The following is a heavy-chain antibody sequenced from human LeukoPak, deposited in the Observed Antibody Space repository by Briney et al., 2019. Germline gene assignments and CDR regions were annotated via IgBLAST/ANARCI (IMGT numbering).Heavy chain of an antibody. J-gene: IGHJ4*02. Sequence: PGRSLRLSCAASGFTFDDYAMHWVRQAPGKGLEWVSGISRNSGSIVYVDSVKGRFTISRDNAKNSLYLQMDSLRPEDMALYYCAKDVSLGFCSGGSCSAHFDHWGQGTLVTVSS. CDR3: AKDVSLGFCSGGSCSAHFDH. D-gene: IGHD2-15*01. CDR1: GFTFDDYA. V-gene: IGHV3-9*03. CDR2: ISRNSGSI.